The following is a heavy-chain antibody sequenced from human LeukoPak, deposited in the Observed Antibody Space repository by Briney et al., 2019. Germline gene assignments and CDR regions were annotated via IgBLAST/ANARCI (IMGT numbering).Heavy chain of an antibody. V-gene: IGHV4-59*01. CDR3: ARDVDILTGHFDY. CDR1: GGSISSYY. D-gene: IGHD3-9*01. CDR2: IYYSGST. Sequence: SETLSLTCTVSGGSISSYYWSWIRQPPGKGLEWIGYIYYSGSTNYNPSLKSRVTISADTSKNQFSLKLSSVTAADTAVYYCARDVDILTGHFDYWGQGTLVTVSS. J-gene: IGHJ4*02.